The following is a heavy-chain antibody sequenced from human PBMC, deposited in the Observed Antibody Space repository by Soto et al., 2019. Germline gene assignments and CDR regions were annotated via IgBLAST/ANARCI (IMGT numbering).Heavy chain of an antibody. Sequence: SVKVSCKASGGTFSSYAISWVRQAPGQGLEWMGGIIPIFGTANYAQKFQGRVTITADESTSTAYMELSSLRSEDTAVYYCATYCSGGSCYSRNWFDPWGQGTLVTVSS. J-gene: IGHJ5*02. CDR1: GGTFSSYA. CDR3: ATYCSGGSCYSRNWFDP. V-gene: IGHV1-69*13. CDR2: IIPIFGTA. D-gene: IGHD2-15*01.